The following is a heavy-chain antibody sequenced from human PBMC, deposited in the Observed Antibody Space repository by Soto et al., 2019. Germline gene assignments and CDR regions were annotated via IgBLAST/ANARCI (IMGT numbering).Heavy chain of an antibody. J-gene: IGHJ4*02. CDR3: ARDSPYGSGSYNY. D-gene: IGHD3-10*01. CDR1: GGSISSGGYY. V-gene: IGHV4-31*03. Sequence: SETLSLTCTVSGGSISSGGYYWSWIRQHPGKGLEWIGYIYYSGSTYYNPSLKSRVTISVDTSKNQFSLKLSSVTAADTAVYYCARDSPYGSGSYNYWGQGTLVTVSS. CDR2: IYYSGST.